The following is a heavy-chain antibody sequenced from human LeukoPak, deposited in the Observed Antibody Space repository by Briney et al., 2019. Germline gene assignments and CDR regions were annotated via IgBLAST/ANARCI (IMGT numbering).Heavy chain of an antibody. CDR1: GFTFSSYA. D-gene: IGHD6-6*01. CDR2: VSGSGGST. Sequence: PGGSLRLSCAASGFTFSSYAMSWVRQAPAKGLEWVSTVSGSGGSTYYADSVRGRFTISRDTSKNTLYLQMNSLRADDTAIYYCAKTMGSSWLFDYWGQGTLVTVSS. J-gene: IGHJ4*02. V-gene: IGHV3-23*01. CDR3: AKTMGSSWLFDY.